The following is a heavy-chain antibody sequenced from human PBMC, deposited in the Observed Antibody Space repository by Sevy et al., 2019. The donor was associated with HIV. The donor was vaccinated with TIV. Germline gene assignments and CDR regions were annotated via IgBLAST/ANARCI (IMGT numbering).Heavy chain of an antibody. CDR1: GFTFDDYG. CDR2: VNWNGGST. V-gene: IGHV3-20*04. J-gene: IGHJ4*02. D-gene: IGHD6-13*01. CDR3: ARVSGQQLVGGSFDY. Sequence: GGSLRLSCAASGFTFDDYGMSWVRQAPGKGLEWVSGVNWNGGSTAYADSVKGRFTISRDNAKNSLYLQMKNLRAEDKALYYCARVSGQQLVGGSFDYWGQGTLVTVSS.